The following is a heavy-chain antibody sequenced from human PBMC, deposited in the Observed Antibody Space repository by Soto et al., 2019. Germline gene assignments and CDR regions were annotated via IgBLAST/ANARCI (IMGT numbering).Heavy chain of an antibody. CDR3: AKDGGGYSYGFEGYYYYYGMDV. CDR2: ISYDGSNK. Sequence: GGSLRLSCAASGFTFSSYSMNWVRQAPGKGLEWVSVISYDGSNKYYADSVKGRFTISRDNSKNTLYLQVNSLRAEDTAVYYCAKDGGGYSYGFEGYYYYYGMDVWGQGTTVTVSS. J-gene: IGHJ6*02. D-gene: IGHD5-18*01. V-gene: IGHV3-30*18. CDR1: GFTFSSYS.